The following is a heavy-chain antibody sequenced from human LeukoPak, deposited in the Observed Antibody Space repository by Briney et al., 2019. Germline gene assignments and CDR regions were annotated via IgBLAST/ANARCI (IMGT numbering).Heavy chain of an antibody. CDR2: IYTSGST. V-gene: IGHV4-4*07. Sequence: SETLSLTCTVSGGPISSYYWSWIRQPAGKGLEWSGRIYTSGSTTYSPSLKSRVTMSVDTSKNQFSLKLSSVTAADTAVYYCARAWYYDSSGYNLFDYWGQGTLVTVSS. J-gene: IGHJ4*02. D-gene: IGHD3-22*01. CDR3: ARAWYYDSSGYNLFDY. CDR1: GGPISSYY.